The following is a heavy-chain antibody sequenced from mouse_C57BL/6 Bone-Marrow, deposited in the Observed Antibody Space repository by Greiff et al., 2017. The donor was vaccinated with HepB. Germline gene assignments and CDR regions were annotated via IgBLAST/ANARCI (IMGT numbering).Heavy chain of an antibody. CDR3: ARDQDSSGYGYYYAMDY. CDR1: GYSITSGYY. J-gene: IGHJ4*01. CDR2: ISYDGSN. V-gene: IGHV3-6*01. D-gene: IGHD3-2*02. Sequence: EVKLQESGPGLVKPSQSLSLTCSVTGYSITSGYYWNWIRQFPGNKLEWMGYISYDGSNNYNPSLKNRISITRDTSKNQFFLKLNSVTTEDTATYYCARDQDSSGYGYYYAMDYWGQGTSVTVSS.